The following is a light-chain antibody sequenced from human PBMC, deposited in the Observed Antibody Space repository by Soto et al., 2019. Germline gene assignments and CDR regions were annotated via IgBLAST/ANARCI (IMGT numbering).Light chain of an antibody. Sequence: LTQSPASLSLSPGERATLSCRASQTVGISLAWYQHKPGQPPRLLIYDASKRATGIPARFGGSGSGTDFPLTISSLEPEDFAVYYCQQRTNWLLTFAPGPKVDIK. J-gene: IGKJ3*01. CDR3: QQRTNWLLT. CDR1: QTVGIS. V-gene: IGKV3-11*01. CDR2: DAS.